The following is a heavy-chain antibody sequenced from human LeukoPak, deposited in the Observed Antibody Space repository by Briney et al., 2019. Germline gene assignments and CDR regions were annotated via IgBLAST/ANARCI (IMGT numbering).Heavy chain of an antibody. J-gene: IGHJ4*02. V-gene: IGHV3-33*01. CDR3: VRASGSFDY. Sequence: GGSLRLSCAASGFTFSDYGIHWVRQAPGKGLEWVAVIWSGGSNKHYADSVKGRFTISRDNSKKTLYLQMNSLRVEDTAVYYCVRASGSFDYWGQGTLVTVSS. CDR1: GFTFSDYG. CDR2: IWSGGSNK. D-gene: IGHD3-10*01.